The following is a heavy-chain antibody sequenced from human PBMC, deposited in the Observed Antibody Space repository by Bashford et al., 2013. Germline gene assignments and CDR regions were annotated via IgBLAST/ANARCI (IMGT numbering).Heavy chain of an antibody. CDR1: GGSFSGYY. CDR2: ICLSGST. CDR3: AREIRVGPGFNWFDP. J-gene: IGHJ5*02. V-gene: IGHV4-34*09. Sequence: SETLSLTCAVYGGSFSGYYWSWIRQRPGKGLEWIGNICLSGSTYYNPSLQSRVTLSVDTSKNQFSLNLTSVTAADTAVYFCAREIRVGPGFNWFDPWGQGTRGHRLL. D-gene: IGHD1-26*01.